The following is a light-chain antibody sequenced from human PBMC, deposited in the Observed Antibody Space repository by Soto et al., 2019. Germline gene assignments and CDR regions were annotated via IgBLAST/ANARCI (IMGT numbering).Light chain of an antibody. J-gene: IGKJ5*01. CDR2: GAS. V-gene: IGKV3-20*01. CDR3: QQYGSSPFT. CDR1: QSVSSSY. Sequence: EIVLTQSPGTLFLSPGERATLSLRASQSVSSSYLAWYQQKPGQAPRLLIYGASSRATGIPDRFSGSGSGTDFTLTISRLEPEDFAVYYCQQYGSSPFTFGQGTRREIK.